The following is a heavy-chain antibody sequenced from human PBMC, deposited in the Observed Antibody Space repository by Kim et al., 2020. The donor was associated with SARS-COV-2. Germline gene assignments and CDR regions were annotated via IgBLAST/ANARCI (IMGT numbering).Heavy chain of an antibody. J-gene: IGHJ4*02. D-gene: IGHD2-8*02. CDR3: ARHPAKTGGPHLDY. V-gene: IGHV4-39*01. CDR2: IYYSGST. Sequence: SETLSLTCTVSGGSLSSSDYFWGWIRQPPGKGLEWIGTIYYSGSTYYKPSLKSRVSISIDTSKNQFSLRLTSVTAADTAIYYCARHPAKTGGPHLDYWGQGTLVAVSS. CDR1: GGSLSSSDYF.